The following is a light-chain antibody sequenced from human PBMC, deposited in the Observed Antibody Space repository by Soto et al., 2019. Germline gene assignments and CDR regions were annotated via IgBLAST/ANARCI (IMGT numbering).Light chain of an antibody. CDR1: QSFRGL. J-gene: IGKJ5*01. V-gene: IGKV3-11*01. CDR3: QQRHMWPIT. Sequence: EVVLTQSPVTLSLSPGERATLSCRASQSFRGLLAWYQQKPGQAPRLLIYDAYNRATGIPPRFSGSGSGNDFTLTIRRLKPEGSAVYYCQQRHMWPITFGQGTRLEIK. CDR2: DAY.